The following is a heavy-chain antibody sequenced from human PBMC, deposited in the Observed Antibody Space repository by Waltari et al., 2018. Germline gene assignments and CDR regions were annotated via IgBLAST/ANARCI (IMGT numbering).Heavy chain of an antibody. Sequence: QVQLVQSGAEVNKPGASVNVSCKASGYNFIGYYIHWVRQAPGQGLEWMGWINPNTGGTKDAQKYQGRVTLTRDTSISTAYMELSSLGSDDMAVFYCARQAARNFDYWGQGTLVTVSS. CDR1: GYNFIGYY. CDR2: INPNTGGT. V-gene: IGHV1-2*02. CDR3: ARQAARNFDY. J-gene: IGHJ4*02.